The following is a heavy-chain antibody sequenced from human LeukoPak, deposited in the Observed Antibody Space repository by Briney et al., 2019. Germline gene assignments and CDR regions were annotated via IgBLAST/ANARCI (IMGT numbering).Heavy chain of an antibody. CDR3: ARVPSGWYERIDY. V-gene: IGHV3-21*01. D-gene: IGHD6-19*01. CDR1: GFTFSSYA. Sequence: PGGSLRLSCAASGFTFSSYAMSWVRQAPGKGLEWVSSISSSSSYIYYADSVKGRFTISRDNARNSLYLQMNSLRAEDTAVYYCARVPSGWYERIDYWGQGTLVTVSS. J-gene: IGHJ4*02. CDR2: ISSSSSYI.